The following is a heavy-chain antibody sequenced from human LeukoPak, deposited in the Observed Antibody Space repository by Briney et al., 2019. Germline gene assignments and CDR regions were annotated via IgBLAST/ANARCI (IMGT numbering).Heavy chain of an antibody. CDR1: GYTFTSYD. CDR2: MNPNSGNT. D-gene: IGHD3-10*01. J-gene: IGHJ6*02. CDR3: ARGSSDYLTMVRGVHYYYYGMDV. Sequence: ASVKVSCKASGYTFTSYDINWVRQATGQGLEWMGWMNPNSGNTGYAQKFQGRVTMTRNTSISTAYMELSSLRSEDTAVYYCARGSSDYLTMVRGVHYYYYGMDVWGQGTTVTVSS. V-gene: IGHV1-8*01.